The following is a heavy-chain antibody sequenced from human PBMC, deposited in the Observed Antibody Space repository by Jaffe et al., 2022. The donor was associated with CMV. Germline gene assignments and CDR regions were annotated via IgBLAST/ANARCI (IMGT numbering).Heavy chain of an antibody. D-gene: IGHD4-17*01. V-gene: IGHV3-64*01. CDR2: ISSDGGST. CDR3: ARSSGLTSVATYFMSV. J-gene: IGHJ6*03. Sequence: EVQLVESGGGLAQPGGSLRLSCAASGFTFSSYAMHWVRQAPGKGLEYVSAISSDGGSTYYANSVKGRFTISRDNPKNTLYLQMGSLGGEDTAVYYCARSSGLTSVATYFMSVWGKGTTVTVSS. CDR1: GFTFSSYA.